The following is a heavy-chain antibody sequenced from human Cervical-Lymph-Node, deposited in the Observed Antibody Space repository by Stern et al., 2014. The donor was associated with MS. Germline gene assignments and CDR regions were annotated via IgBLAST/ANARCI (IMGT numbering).Heavy chain of an antibody. V-gene: IGHV3-21*01. CDR2: ITSSSSYI. CDR3: AREGDAFYI. J-gene: IGHJ3*02. Sequence: EEQLVESGRGLVKPGGSLRLSCAASGFTFSRYSLNWVRQAPGKGLEWVSSITSSSSYIYYAASVNGRYTISSDNAKNSLYLQMNSLRAEDTAVYYCAREGDAFYIWGQGTMVTVS. CDR1: GFTFSRYS.